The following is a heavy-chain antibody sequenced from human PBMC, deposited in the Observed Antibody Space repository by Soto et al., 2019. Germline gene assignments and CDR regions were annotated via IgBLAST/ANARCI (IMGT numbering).Heavy chain of an antibody. Sequence: QVQLEQSGAEVKKPGSSVKLSCKASGGTFRNSAISWVRQAPGQGLEWMGGIMPIFRTPDYAQKFQGRVTITADESTNTAYMELSSLISDDTAVYYCARDNARPQLGGNYYYILDVWGHGTTVTVSS. V-gene: IGHV1-69*12. CDR1: GGTFRNSA. D-gene: IGHD3-3*02. CDR2: IMPIFRTP. J-gene: IGHJ6*02. CDR3: ARDNARPQLGGNYYYILDV.